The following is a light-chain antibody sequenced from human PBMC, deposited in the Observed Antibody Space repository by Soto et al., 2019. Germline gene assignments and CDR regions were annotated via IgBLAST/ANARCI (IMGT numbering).Light chain of an antibody. V-gene: IGKV1D-12*01. CDR2: AAS. CDR1: QAISTW. J-gene: IGKJ1*01. CDR3: QQANSFPRT. Sequence: DIQMTQSPSSVSASVGDRVTITCRASQAISTWLAWYQQKPGKAPKLLIYAASNLQTGVPSRFSRSGSRTYFTLTISSLQPEDFATYYCQQANSFPRTFGQGTKVEIK.